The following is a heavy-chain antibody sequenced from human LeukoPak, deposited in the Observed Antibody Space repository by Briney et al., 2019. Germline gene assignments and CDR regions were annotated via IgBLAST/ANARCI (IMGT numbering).Heavy chain of an antibody. Sequence: SETLSLTCTVSGGSLSSSSYFWGWIRQPPGKGLEWIGNIYYTGSTSYNPSLKSRSTISVDTSKTQFSLKLTSVTAADTAVYYCARFCREAVGCRSYFFDYWGQGTLVTVSS. CDR2: IYYTGST. D-gene: IGHD3-10*01. V-gene: IGHV4-39*01. J-gene: IGHJ4*02. CDR1: GGSLSSSSYF. CDR3: ARFCREAVGCRSYFFDY.